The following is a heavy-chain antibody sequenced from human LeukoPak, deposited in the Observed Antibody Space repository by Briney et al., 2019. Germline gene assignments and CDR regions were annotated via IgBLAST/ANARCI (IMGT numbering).Heavy chain of an antibody. CDR3: ARRTYYDTLTGYNYWYFDL. CDR2: IYYTGST. Sequence: PSETLSLTCTVSGVSISDYYWSWVRQPPGKGLEWIGYIYYTGSTDYNPSLKSRVTKSLDTSKNQFSLNLRSVTATDTAVYYCARRTYYDTLTGYNYWYFDLWGRGTLVTVSS. D-gene: IGHD3-9*01. V-gene: IGHV4-59*01. CDR1: GVSISDYY. J-gene: IGHJ2*01.